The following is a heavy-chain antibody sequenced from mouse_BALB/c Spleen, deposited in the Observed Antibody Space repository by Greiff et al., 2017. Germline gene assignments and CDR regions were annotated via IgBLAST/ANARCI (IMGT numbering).Heavy chain of an antibody. V-gene: IGHV1-87*01. CDR1: GYTFTSYW. J-gene: IGHJ2*01. Sequence: VQLQQSGAELARPGASVKLSCKASGYTFTSYWMQWVKQRPGQGLEWIGAIYPGDGDTRYTQKFKGKATLTADKSSSTAYMQLSSLASEDSAVYYCARSYGIFDYWGQGTTLTVSS. CDR2: IYPGDGDT. CDR3: ARSYGIFDY. D-gene: IGHD2-10*02.